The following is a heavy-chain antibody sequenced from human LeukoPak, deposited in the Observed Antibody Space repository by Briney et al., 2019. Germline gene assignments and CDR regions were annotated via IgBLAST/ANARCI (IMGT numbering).Heavy chain of an antibody. Sequence: ASVKVSCKASGYTFTSSYMHWVRQAPGQGLEWMGIINPSGGSTSYAQKFQGRVTMTRDMSTSTVYMELSSLRSEDTAVYYCARDAAHSLLEDWFDPWGQGTLVTVSS. CDR2: INPSGGST. J-gene: IGHJ5*02. CDR1: GYTFTSSY. D-gene: IGHD3-16*02. V-gene: IGHV1-46*01. CDR3: ARDAAHSLLEDWFDP.